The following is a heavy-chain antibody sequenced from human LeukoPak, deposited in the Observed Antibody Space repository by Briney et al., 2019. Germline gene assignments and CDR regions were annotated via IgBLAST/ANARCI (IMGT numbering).Heavy chain of an antibody. CDR1: GGTFSSYA. Sequence: SVKVSCKATGGTFSSYAISWVRQAPGQGLEWMGGIIPIFGTANYAQKFQGRVTITTDESTSTAYMELSSLRSDDTAVYYCARDDGFGGDYWGQGTLVTVSS. CDR2: IIPIFGTA. D-gene: IGHD3-10*01. CDR3: ARDDGFGGDY. J-gene: IGHJ4*02. V-gene: IGHV1-69*05.